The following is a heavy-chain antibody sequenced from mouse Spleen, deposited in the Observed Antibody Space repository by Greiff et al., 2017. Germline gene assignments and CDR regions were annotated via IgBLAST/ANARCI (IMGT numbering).Heavy chain of an antibody. CDR2: INPGSGGT. D-gene: IGHD2-4*01. CDR3: AREDYDYVDY. Sequence: QVQLKESGAELVRPGTSVKVSCKASGYAFTNYLIEWVKQRPGQGLEWIGVINPGSGGTNYNEKFKGKATLTADKSSSTAYMQLSSLTSEDSAVYFCAREDYDYVDYWGQGTTLTVSS. CDR1: GYAFTNYL. J-gene: IGHJ2*01. V-gene: IGHV1-54*01.